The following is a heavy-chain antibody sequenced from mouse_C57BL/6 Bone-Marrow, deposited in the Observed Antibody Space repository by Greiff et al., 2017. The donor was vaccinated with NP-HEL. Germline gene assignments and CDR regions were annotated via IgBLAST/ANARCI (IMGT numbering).Heavy chain of an antibody. D-gene: IGHD3-2*02. Sequence: VQLQQSGAELVRPGTSVKLSCKASGYTFTSYWMHWVKQRPGQGLEWIGVIDPSDSYTNYNQKFKGKATLTVDTSSSTAYMQLSSLTSEDSAVYYCARSQLRLPFAYWGQGTLVTVSA. CDR3: ARSQLRLPFAY. CDR2: IDPSDSYT. CDR1: GYTFTSYW. V-gene: IGHV1-59*01. J-gene: IGHJ3*01.